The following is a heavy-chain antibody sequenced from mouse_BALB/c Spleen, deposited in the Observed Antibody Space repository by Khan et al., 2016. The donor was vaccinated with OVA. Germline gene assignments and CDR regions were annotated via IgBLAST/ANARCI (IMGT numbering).Heavy chain of an antibody. J-gene: IGHJ3*01. CDR2: IWGDGST. V-gene: IGHV2-6-7*01. Sequence: VELVESGPGLVAPSQSLSITCTVSGFSLTGYGINWVRQPPGKGLEWLGMIWGDGSTDYNSALKSRLTITKDNSKSQVFLKMNSLQTDDTARYYCARELRLGGFDYWGQGTLVTVSA. CDR1: GFSLTGYG. D-gene: IGHD1-2*01. CDR3: ARELRLGGFDY.